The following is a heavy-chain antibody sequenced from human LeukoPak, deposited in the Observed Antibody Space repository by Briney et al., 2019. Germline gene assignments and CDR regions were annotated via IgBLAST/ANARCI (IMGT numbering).Heavy chain of an antibody. CDR2: ISSSSKTM. Sequence: PGGSLRLSCAASGFTFSTSSMNWVRQAPGKGLEWLSYISSSSKTMYYADSVKGRFSISRDNAKNSLYLQMNSLRAEDTAVYYCARAGNTRFDYWGQGTLVTVSS. V-gene: IGHV3-48*01. CDR3: ARAGNTRFDY. D-gene: IGHD2/OR15-2a*01. J-gene: IGHJ4*02. CDR1: GFTFSTSS.